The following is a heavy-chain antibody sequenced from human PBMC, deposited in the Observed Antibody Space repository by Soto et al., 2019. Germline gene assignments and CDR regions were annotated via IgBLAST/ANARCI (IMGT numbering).Heavy chain of an antibody. CDR1: GYIFTSYW. D-gene: IGHD1-1*01. V-gene: IGHV5-10-1*01. J-gene: IGHJ5*02. CDR2: IDPSDSYT. Sequence: GESLMISCKGSGYIFTSYWSSWVRQIPGKGLAGMGRIDPSDSYTKSSPSFPGHVTISADKTINSAYLQWSCLKASHTAMYHCARGSYNCKEAEKWLDPWGQGKLVTLCS. CDR3: ARGSYNCKEAEKWLDP.